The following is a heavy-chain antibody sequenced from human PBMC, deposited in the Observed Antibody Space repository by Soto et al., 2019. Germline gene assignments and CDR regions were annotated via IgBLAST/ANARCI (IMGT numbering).Heavy chain of an antibody. CDR2: IKSKTDGGTT. D-gene: IGHD6-13*01. Sequence: EVQLVESGGGLVKPGGSLRLSCAASGFTFSNAWMNWVRQAPGKGLEWVGRIKSKTDGGTTDYAAPVKGRFTISRDDSKNTLYLQMNSLKTEDTAVYYCTTDVIAAAGTGPYYYGMDVWGQGTTVTVSS. CDR3: TTDVIAAAGTGPYYYGMDV. J-gene: IGHJ6*02. CDR1: GFTFSNAW. V-gene: IGHV3-15*07.